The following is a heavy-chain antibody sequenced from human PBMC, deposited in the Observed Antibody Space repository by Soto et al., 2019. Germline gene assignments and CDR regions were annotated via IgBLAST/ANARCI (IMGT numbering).Heavy chain of an antibody. V-gene: IGHV3-11*01. CDR2: ISISGTTI. CDR1: GFTLSDYY. J-gene: IGHJ4*02. CDR3: ARFRGDGYDNF. D-gene: IGHD3-22*01. Sequence: QVPLVESGGGLVKPGGHLRLSCAASGFTLSDYYMTWIRQAPGKGLEWVSDISISGTTIHYADSVRGRFTISRDNAKNSLWLQMNTLRAEDTAVYYCARFRGDGYDNFWGQGTLVTVSS.